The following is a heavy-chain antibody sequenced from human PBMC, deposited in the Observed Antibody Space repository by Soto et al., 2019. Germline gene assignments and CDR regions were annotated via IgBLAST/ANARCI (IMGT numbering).Heavy chain of an antibody. V-gene: IGHV4-30-4*01. CDR2: INYSEST. J-gene: IGHJ4*02. Sequence: SETLSLTGTVSGGSISSGDYYWTWIRQTPGRGLEYIGYINYSESTYYNPSLQSRFTISIDTSKNQFSLELSSVTAADTAVYYCARGDSTMAFPYYWGQGPLVTVSS. CDR1: GGSISSGDYY. CDR3: ARGDSTMAFPYY. D-gene: IGHD3-10*01.